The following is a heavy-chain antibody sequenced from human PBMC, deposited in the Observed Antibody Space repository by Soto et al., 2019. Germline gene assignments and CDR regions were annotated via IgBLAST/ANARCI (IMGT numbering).Heavy chain of an antibody. J-gene: IGHJ6*02. Sequence: SQTLSLTCAIFGDSLSSNSAIWNWFRQSPSRGLEWLGRTYYTSKWYNDYAVSVKSRISINPDTSKNQVSLQLISVTPEDTAVYYCARVYSSGWSFYYGTDVWGQGTTVTVSS. CDR2: TYYTSKWYN. CDR3: ARVYSSGWSFYYGTDV. D-gene: IGHD6-19*01. CDR1: GDSLSSNSAI. V-gene: IGHV6-1*01.